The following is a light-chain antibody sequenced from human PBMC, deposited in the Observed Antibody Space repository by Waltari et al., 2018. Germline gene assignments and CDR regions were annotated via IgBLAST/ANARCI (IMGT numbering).Light chain of an antibody. V-gene: IGLV4-69*01. CDR1: SGHSSYA. CDR3: QTWGTGIQV. CDR2: LNSDGSH. Sequence: QLVLTQSPSASASLGASVKLTCTLSSGHSSYAIAWHQQQPEKDPRYLMKLNSDGSHSKGAGIPDRFSGSSSGAERYRTISSLQSEDEADYYCQTWGTGIQVFGGGTKLTVL. J-gene: IGLJ2*01.